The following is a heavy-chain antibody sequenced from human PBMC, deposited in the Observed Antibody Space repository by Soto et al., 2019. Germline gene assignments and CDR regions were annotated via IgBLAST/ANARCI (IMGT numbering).Heavy chain of an antibody. V-gene: IGHV3-48*03. CDR3: ARDAWELLDHYFDY. Sequence: EVQLVESGGGLVQPGGSLRLSCAASGFTLSSYEMNWVRQAPGKGPEGVSYISSGGNKVYYADSVKGRFTISRDNAKNSMYLQMNSLRAEDTAVYYCARDAWELLDHYFDYWGQGTLVTVSS. J-gene: IGHJ4*02. D-gene: IGHD1-26*01. CDR2: ISSGGNKV. CDR1: GFTLSSYE.